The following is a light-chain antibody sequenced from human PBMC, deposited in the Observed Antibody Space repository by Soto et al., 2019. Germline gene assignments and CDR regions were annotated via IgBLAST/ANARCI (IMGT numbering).Light chain of an antibody. CDR1: QSVLYSSNNKNY. V-gene: IGKV4-1*01. CDR3: QQYGGSPRT. Sequence: DIVMTQSPDSLAVSLGERATINCKSSQSVLYSSNNKNYVAWYQQKPGQPPTLLIYWASTLEDGVPDRFSGSGSGTEFTLTISSLQPEDFAVYYCQQYGGSPRTFGQGTKVDIK. CDR2: WAS. J-gene: IGKJ1*01.